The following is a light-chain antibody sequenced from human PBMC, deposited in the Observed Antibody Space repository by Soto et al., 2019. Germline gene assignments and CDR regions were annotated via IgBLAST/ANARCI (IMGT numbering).Light chain of an antibody. CDR2: DAS. V-gene: IGKV3-11*01. CDR1: QSVSSY. Sequence: IVLTQSPATVSLSPGGRATLSCRASQSVSSYLAWYQQKPGQAPRLLIYDASNRATGIPARFSGSGSGTDFTLTISSLEPEDFAVYYCQQRSNWPITFGQGTRLEIK. J-gene: IGKJ5*01. CDR3: QQRSNWPIT.